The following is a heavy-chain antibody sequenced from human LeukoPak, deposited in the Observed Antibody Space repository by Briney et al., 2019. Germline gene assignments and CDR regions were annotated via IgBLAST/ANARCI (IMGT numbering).Heavy chain of an antibody. CDR2: IYYSGST. D-gene: IGHD5-12*01. CDR3: AREMATTETFDN. Sequence: SETLSLTCTVSGGSISSYYWSWIRQPPGKGLEWIGYIYYSGSTNYNPSLKSRVTISVDTSKNQFSLKLSSVTAADTAVYYCAREMATTETFDNWGQGALVTVSS. V-gene: IGHV4-59*01. J-gene: IGHJ4*02. CDR1: GGSISSYY.